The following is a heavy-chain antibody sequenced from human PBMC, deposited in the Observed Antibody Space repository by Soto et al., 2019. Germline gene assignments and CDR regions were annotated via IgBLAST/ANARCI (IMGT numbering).Heavy chain of an antibody. V-gene: IGHV4-39*01. Sequence: SETLSLTCTVSGGSISSSSYYWGWIRQPPGKGLEWIGSIYYSGSTYYNPSLKSRVTISVDTPKNQFSLKLSSVTAADTAVYYCARAVAGNTYYYYYGMDVWGQGTTVTVSS. J-gene: IGHJ6*02. CDR3: ARAVAGNTYYYYYGMDV. D-gene: IGHD6-19*01. CDR1: GGSISSSSYY. CDR2: IYYSGST.